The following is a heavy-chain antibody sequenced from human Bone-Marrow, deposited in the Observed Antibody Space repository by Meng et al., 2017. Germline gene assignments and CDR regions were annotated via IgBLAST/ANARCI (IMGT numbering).Heavy chain of an antibody. Sequence: QVQLQASGPGLVKPSETLSLTCTVSGGFISSYYWSWIRQPPGKGLEWIGYIYYSGSTNYNPSLKSRVTISVDTSKNQFSLKLSSVTAADTAVYYCARFGGHYYDSSGYYKHYWGQGTLVTVSS. V-gene: IGHV4-59*01. CDR3: ARFGGHYYDSSGYYKHY. D-gene: IGHD3-22*01. CDR2: IYYSGST. J-gene: IGHJ4*02. CDR1: GGFISSYY.